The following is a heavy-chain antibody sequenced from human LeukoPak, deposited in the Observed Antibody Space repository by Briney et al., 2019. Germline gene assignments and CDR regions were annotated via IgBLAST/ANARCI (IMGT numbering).Heavy chain of an antibody. CDR2: IWYDGSNK. V-gene: IGHV3-33*01. D-gene: IGHD6-13*01. J-gene: IGHJ4*02. Sequence: QPGGSLRLSCAASGFTFSSYGMHWVRQAPGKGLEWVAVIWYDGSNKYYADSVKGRFTISRDNSKNTLYLQMNSLRAEDTAMYYCARDFRKQQLVPLPDYWGQGTLVTVSS. CDR3: ARDFRKQQLVPLPDY. CDR1: GFTFSSYG.